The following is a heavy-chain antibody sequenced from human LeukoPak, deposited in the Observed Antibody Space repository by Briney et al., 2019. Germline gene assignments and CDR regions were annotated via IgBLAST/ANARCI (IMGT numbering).Heavy chain of an antibody. D-gene: IGHD5-12*01. J-gene: IGHJ4*02. Sequence: GGSLRLSCAASGFTFNSYWMSWVRQAPGKGLEWVANIKQDGSEKYYVDSVKGRFTISRDNAKNSLYLQMNSLRAEDTAVYYCARGYSGYDWLFDYWGQGTLVTVSS. CDR1: GFTFNSYW. CDR2: IKQDGSEK. CDR3: ARGYSGYDWLFDY. V-gene: IGHV3-7*01.